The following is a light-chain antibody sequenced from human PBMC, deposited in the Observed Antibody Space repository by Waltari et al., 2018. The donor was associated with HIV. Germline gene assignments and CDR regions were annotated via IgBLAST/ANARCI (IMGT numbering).Light chain of an antibody. CDR1: IPHIGAGCD. CDR3: QSYDSSLSNVV. CDR2: DNR. J-gene: IGLJ3*02. Sequence: SVVTPAPSVSGAPAQTDTLLRSGRIPHIGAGCDAHGYQQLPGTAPKLLVCDNRKRPSGVPDRFSGSKSGTSASLVITGLQAADEAVYYCQSYDSSLSNVVFGGGTKLTVL. V-gene: IGLV1-40*02.